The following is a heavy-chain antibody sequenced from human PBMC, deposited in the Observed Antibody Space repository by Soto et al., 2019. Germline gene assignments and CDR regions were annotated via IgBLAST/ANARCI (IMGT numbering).Heavy chain of an antibody. J-gene: IGHJ4*02. CDR2: INSDGSST. Sequence: EVQLVESGGGLVQPGGSLRLSCAASGFTLSSYWMHWVRQAPGKGLVWVSRINSDGSSTSYADSVKGRFTISRDNAKHTLYLQMKSRRAEDTAVYYCTSGPPMYCSSSSCYASPFDYWGQGTLVTVSS. CDR3: TSGPPMYCSSSSCYASPFDY. V-gene: IGHV3-74*01. CDR1: GFTLSSYW. D-gene: IGHD2-2*01.